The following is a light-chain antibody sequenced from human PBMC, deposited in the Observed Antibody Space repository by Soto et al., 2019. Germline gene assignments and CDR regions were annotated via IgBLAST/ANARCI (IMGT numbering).Light chain of an antibody. V-gene: IGKV3-20*01. CDR2: SAS. CDR3: QQYAGSPRT. Sequence: EIVLTQSPGTLSLSPGDRGTLSCRASQNLGTLYLAWFQQKSGQAPRLLIYSASRRGTGIPDRFTGSGSGTDFTLTINRVEPEDFAVYFCQQYAGSPRTFGQGTKVDIK. J-gene: IGKJ1*01. CDR1: QNLGTLY.